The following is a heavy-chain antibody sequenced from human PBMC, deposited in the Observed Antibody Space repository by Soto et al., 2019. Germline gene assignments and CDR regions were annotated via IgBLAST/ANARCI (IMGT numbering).Heavy chain of an antibody. Sequence: WTWIRQPPGKGLEWIGYIYYSGNTNYDPSLKSRVTISVDTSKTHFTLNLSSVTAADTAVYYCARGRRRDGYNSGHSDFDNWGQGTPVTVSS. CDR3: ARGRRRDGYNSGHSDFDN. D-gene: IGHD5-12*01. CDR2: IYYSGNT. V-gene: IGHV4-61*03. J-gene: IGHJ3*02.